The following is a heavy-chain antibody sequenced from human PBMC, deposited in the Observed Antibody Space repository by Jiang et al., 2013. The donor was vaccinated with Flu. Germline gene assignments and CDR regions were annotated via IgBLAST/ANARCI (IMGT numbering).Heavy chain of an antibody. CDR2: LKAKKNGETT. CDR3: TTDDYYDRSGSSFFDYFDY. Sequence: SGFTFSQAWMSWVRQAPGRGWSGLAVLKAKKNGETTDYAAPVKGRFTISRDDSKNTLYLQMNGLKSEDTAVYYCTTDDYYDRSGSSFFDYFDYWGQGTLVTVSS. CDR1: GFTFSQAW. V-gene: IGHV3-15*01. J-gene: IGHJ4*02. D-gene: IGHD3-22*01.